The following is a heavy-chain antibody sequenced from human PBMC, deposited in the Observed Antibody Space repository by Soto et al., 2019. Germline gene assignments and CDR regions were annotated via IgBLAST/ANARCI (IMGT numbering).Heavy chain of an antibody. V-gene: IGHV1-2*04. CDR3: ARGNDSSSFYYYYGMDV. CDR2: INPNSGGT. D-gene: IGHD6-6*01. J-gene: IGHJ6*02. CDR1: GYTFTGYY. Sequence: GASVKVSCKASGYTFTGYYMHWVRQAPGQGLEWMGWINPNSGGTNYAQKFQGWVTMTRDTSISTAYMELSRLRSDDTAVYYCARGNDSSSFYYYYGMDVWGQGTTVTVSS.